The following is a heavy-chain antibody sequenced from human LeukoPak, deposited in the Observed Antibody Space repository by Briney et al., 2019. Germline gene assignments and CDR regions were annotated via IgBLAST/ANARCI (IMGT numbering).Heavy chain of an antibody. V-gene: IGHV4-4*09. CDR1: GGSISSYY. CDR2: IYTSGST. CDR3: ARRVFSDSSGYLSGAFDI. D-gene: IGHD3-22*01. J-gene: IGHJ3*02. Sequence: SETLSLTCTVSGGSISSYYWSWIRQPPGKGLEWIGYIYTSGSTNYNPFLKSRVTISVDTSKNQFSLKLSSVTAADTAVYYCARRVFSDSSGYLSGAFDIWGQGTMVTVSS.